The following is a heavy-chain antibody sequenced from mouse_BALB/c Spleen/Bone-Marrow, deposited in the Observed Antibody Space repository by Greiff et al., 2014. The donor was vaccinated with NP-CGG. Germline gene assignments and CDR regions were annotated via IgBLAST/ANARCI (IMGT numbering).Heavy chain of an antibody. CDR1: GFTFSSYS. CDR2: ISNGGGST. J-gene: IGHJ4*01. V-gene: IGHV5-12-2*01. D-gene: IGHD3-1*01. Sequence: DVMLVESGGGLVQPGGSLKLSCAASGFTFSSYSMSWVRQTPEKRLEWVAYISNGGGSTYYPDTVKGRFTISRDNAKSTLYLQMSSLKSEDTAMYYCARQLGLRVDYWGQGSSVTVSS. CDR3: ARQLGLRVDY.